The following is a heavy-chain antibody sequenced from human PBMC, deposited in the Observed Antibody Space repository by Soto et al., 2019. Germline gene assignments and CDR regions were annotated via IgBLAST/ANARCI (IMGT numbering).Heavy chain of an antibody. CDR3: ASSDRRGGYSGYHPLDY. Sequence: QVQLVQSGAEVKKPGASVKVSCKASGYTFTSYDINWVRQATGQGLEWMGWMNPNSGNTGYARKFQGRVTMTRNTSISTAYMEVSSLRSEDTAVYYCASSDRRGGYSGYHPLDYWGQGTLVTVSS. D-gene: IGHD5-12*01. V-gene: IGHV1-8*01. CDR2: MNPNSGNT. J-gene: IGHJ4*02. CDR1: GYTFTSYD.